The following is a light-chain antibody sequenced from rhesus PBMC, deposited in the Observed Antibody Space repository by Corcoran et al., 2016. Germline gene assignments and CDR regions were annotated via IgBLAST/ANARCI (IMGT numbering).Light chain of an antibody. J-gene: IGKJ1*01. CDR2: AAS. CDR3: QQHNSHPPT. CDR1: QTISSY. V-gene: IGKV1-44*02. Sequence: DIQMTQSPSSLSASVGDRVTITCRASQTISSYLAWYQQKPGKVPKLLIYAASSLESGVPSRFSGSGSGTEFTLTISSLQPEDCATYYCQQHNSHPPTFGQGTKVEIK.